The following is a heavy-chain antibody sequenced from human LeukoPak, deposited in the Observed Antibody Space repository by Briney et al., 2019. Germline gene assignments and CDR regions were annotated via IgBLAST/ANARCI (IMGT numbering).Heavy chain of an antibody. J-gene: IGHJ6*02. D-gene: IGHD1-26*01. CDR3: ARLSGSYSMNYYYGMDV. Sequence: PSETLSLTCTVSGGSISSSSYYWGWLRQPPGKGLEWIGSIFYSGSTYYKPSLKSRVTISEDTSKNQISLRLSSVAAADTAVYYCARLSGSYSMNYYYGMDVWGQGTTVTVPS. CDR2: IFYSGST. V-gene: IGHV4-39*01. CDR1: GGSISSSSYY.